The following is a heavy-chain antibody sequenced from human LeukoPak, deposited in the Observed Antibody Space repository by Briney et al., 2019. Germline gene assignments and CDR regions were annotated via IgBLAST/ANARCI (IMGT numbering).Heavy chain of an antibody. CDR3: VKDRTGTYTLDY. CDR2: ISDDGSRQ. CDR1: GFTFSNYA. Sequence: AGGSLRLSCAATGFTFSNYAIHWGRQAPGKGLEWVAFISDDGSRQHYADSVKGRFTISRDNSKNTLNLQMNSLRAEDTAVYYCVKDRTGTYTLDYWGQGTLVTVSP. D-gene: IGHD3-10*01. J-gene: IGHJ4*02. V-gene: IGHV3-30-3*01.